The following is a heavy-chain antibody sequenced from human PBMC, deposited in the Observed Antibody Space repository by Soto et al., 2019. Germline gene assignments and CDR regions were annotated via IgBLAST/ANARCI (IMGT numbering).Heavy chain of an antibody. Sequence: SETLSLTCTVSGGSISSSSYYWGWIRQPPGKGLEWIGSIYYSGSTYYNPSLKSRVTISVDTSKNQFSLKLSSVTAADTAVYYCARLRIVGATNRDYWGQGTLVTVS. V-gene: IGHV4-39*01. CDR2: IYYSGST. D-gene: IGHD1-26*01. J-gene: IGHJ4*02. CDR1: GGSISSSSYY. CDR3: ARLRIVGATNRDY.